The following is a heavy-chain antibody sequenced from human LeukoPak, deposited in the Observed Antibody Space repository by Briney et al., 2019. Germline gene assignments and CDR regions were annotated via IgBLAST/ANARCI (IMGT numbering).Heavy chain of an antibody. Sequence: GRSLRLSCAASGFNFRDFDMHWVCQAPGKGLEWVAVISYDGSKQYYADSVKGRFTLSRDESKNIVYMQMNSLRNEDTAVYYCAREPNYSSGRPMDYWGQGTLVTVSS. CDR1: GFNFRDFD. CDR2: ISYDGSKQ. J-gene: IGHJ4*02. D-gene: IGHD3-22*01. CDR3: AREPNYSSGRPMDY. V-gene: IGHV3-30-3*01.